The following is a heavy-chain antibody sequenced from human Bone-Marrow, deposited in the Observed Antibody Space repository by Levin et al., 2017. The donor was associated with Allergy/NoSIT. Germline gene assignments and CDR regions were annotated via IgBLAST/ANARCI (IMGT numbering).Heavy chain of an antibody. CDR3: VARSNGMDV. J-gene: IGHJ6*02. D-gene: IGHD5-12*01. CDR1: EFIVRSNY. CDR2: IYSGGSA. V-gene: IGHV3-66*01. Sequence: GGSLRLSCAASEFIVRSNYMSWVRQAPGRGLDWVSNIYSGGSAYYADSVKGRFTISRDNSKNTLYLQMNSLRAEDTAVYYCVARSNGMDVWGQGTTVTVFS.